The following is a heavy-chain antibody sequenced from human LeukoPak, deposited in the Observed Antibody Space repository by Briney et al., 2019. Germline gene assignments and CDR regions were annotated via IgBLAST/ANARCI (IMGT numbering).Heavy chain of an antibody. CDR1: GFTFTSSA. Sequence: ASVKVSCKASGFTFTSSAVQWVRQARGQRLEWIGWIVVGSGNTNYAQKFQERVTITRDMSTSTAYMELSSLRSEDTAVYYCAAVKSGSGTVVWFDPWGQGTLVTVSS. J-gene: IGHJ5*02. CDR2: IVVGSGNT. CDR3: AAVKSGSGTVVWFDP. V-gene: IGHV1-58*01. D-gene: IGHD3-10*01.